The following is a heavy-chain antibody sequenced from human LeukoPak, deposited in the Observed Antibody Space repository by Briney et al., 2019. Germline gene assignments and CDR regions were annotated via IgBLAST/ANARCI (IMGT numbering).Heavy chain of an antibody. CDR1: GFSLRNGRMG. CDR3: VRLMDFWYALFDY. V-gene: IGHV2-26*01. Sequence: GSGPTLLHPTETLTLTYNVSGFSLRNGRMGVGWIRQPPGKALEWLGHIFSTDEKLHSPSLEHRLTISKDNARSQVVLTLTNLGPADTGTYFCVRLMDFWYALFDYWGQGSLVTVSS. J-gene: IGHJ4*02. D-gene: IGHD2-8*01. CDR2: IFSTDEK.